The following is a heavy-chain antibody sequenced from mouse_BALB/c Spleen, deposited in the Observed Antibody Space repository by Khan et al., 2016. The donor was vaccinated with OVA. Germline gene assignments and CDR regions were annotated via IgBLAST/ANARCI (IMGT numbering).Heavy chain of an antibody. V-gene: IGHV1-7*01. CDR2: INPTSGYT. J-gene: IGHJ2*01. CDR3: TRDRIDY. CDR1: GYTFTTYW. Sequence: QVQLKQSGAELAKPGASVKMSCKASGYTFTTYWMHWVKQRPGQGLEWIGYINPTSGYTDYNEKFKDRATLSADKSSSTAYMQLSSLTSEDSAVYYCTRDRIDYWGQGTTLTVDS.